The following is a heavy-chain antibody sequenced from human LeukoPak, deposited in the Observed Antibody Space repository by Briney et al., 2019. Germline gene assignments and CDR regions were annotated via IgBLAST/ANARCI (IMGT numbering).Heavy chain of an antibody. CDR1: GGSFGGYY. D-gene: IGHD2-15*01. CDR3: ARGRYCSGGSCYVDY. J-gene: IGHJ4*02. Sequence: SSETLSLTCAVYGGSFGGYYWSWIRQPPGKGLEWIGEINHSGSTNYNPPLKSRVTISVDTSKNQFSLKLSSVTAADTAVYYCARGRYCSGGSCYVDYWGQGTLVTVSS. CDR2: INHSGST. V-gene: IGHV4-34*01.